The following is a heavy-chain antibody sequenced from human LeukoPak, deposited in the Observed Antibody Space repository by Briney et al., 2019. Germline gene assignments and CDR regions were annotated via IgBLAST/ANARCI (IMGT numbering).Heavy chain of an antibody. V-gene: IGHV4-61*02. Sequence: SQTLSLTCTVSGGSISSGSYYWSWIRQPAGKGLEWIGRIYTSGSTNYNPSLKSRVTISVDTSRNQFSLKLSSVTAADTAVYYCAREVGAYCSSTSCSNHYYYYYMDVWGKGTTVTVSS. CDR2: IYTSGST. D-gene: IGHD2-2*01. CDR3: AREVGAYCSSTSCSNHYYYYYMDV. CDR1: GGSISSGSYY. J-gene: IGHJ6*03.